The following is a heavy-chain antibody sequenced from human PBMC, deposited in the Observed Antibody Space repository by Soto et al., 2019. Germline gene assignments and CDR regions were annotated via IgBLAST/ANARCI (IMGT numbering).Heavy chain of an antibody. CDR2: IYYSGST. CDR3: GGGIVVVPAANFDY. CDR1: GGSISSYY. V-gene: IGHV4-59*01. D-gene: IGHD2-2*01. J-gene: IGHJ4*02. Sequence: SETLSLTCTVSGGSISSYYWSWIRQPPGKGLEYIGYIYYSGSTNYIPSPKSRVTISVDTSKNQFSLKLSSVTAADTAVYYCGGGIVVVPAANFDYWGQGTLVTVSS.